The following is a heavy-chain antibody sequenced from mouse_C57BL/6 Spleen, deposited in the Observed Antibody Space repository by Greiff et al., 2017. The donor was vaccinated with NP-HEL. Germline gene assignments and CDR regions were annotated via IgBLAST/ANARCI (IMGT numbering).Heavy chain of an antibody. CDR1: GFNIKDDY. V-gene: IGHV14-4*01. CDR2: IDPENGDT. CDR3: TPGDNYGSSEFAY. Sequence: EVQLQQSGAELVRPGASVKLSCTASGFNIKDDYMHWVKQRPEQGLEWIGWIDPENGDTEYASKFQGKATITADTSSNTAYLQLSSLTSEDTAVYYGTPGDNYGSSEFAYWGQGTLVTVSA. J-gene: IGHJ3*01. D-gene: IGHD1-1*01.